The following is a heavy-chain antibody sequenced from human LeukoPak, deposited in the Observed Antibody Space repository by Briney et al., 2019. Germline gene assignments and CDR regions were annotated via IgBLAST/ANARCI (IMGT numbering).Heavy chain of an antibody. Sequence: ASVNVSCKTSGDAYSRYPISWVRPAPGQGFEWMGRIIPILGIANYPQKFQGRVTITANKSTSIAYMELSRPKSDDTAIFLLGSGYCGNSHIDYWGQGTLVSVSS. D-gene: IGHD4-23*01. CDR2: IIPILGIA. J-gene: IGHJ4*02. CDR1: GDAYSRYP. V-gene: IGHV1-69*02. CDR3: GSGYCGNSHIDY.